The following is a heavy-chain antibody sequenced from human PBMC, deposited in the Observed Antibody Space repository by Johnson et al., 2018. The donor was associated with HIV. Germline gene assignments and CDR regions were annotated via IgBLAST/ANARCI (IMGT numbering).Heavy chain of an antibody. CDR2: ISWNSGSI. CDR3: AREGYIVGAQDACDI. CDR1: GFTFDDYA. J-gene: IGHJ3*02. D-gene: IGHD1-26*01. Sequence: VQLVESGGGLVQPGRSLRLSCVASGFTFDDYAMHWVRQAPGKGLEWVSGISWNSGSIGCADSVKGRFTISRDNAKNSLYLQMNSLRPEDTAVDYCAREGYIVGAQDACDIWGQGTMVTVSS. V-gene: IGHV3-9*01.